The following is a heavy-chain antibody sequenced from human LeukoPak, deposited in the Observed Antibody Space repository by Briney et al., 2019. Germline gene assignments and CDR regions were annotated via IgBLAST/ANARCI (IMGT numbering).Heavy chain of an antibody. V-gene: IGHV4-59*11. Sequence: SETLSLTCTVSGGSISSHYWSWIRQPPGKGLEWIGYIYYRGSTNYNPSLKSRVTISVDTSKKQFSLKLSSVTAADTAVYYCARVYYYYYYMDVWGKGTTVTVSS. CDR3: ARVYYYYYYMDV. CDR2: IYYRGST. J-gene: IGHJ6*03. CDR1: GGSISSHY.